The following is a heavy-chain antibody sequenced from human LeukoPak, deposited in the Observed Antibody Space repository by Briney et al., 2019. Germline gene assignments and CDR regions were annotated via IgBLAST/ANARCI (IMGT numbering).Heavy chain of an antibody. CDR3: ARVASGGEYFQH. D-gene: IGHD3-10*01. J-gene: IGHJ1*01. CDR2: INPSGGST. V-gene: IGHV1-46*01. Sequence: GASVKVSCKASGYTFTSYYMHWVRQAPGQGLEWMGIINPSGGSTSYAQKFQGRVTMTRDMSTSTVYMELSSLRSEDTAVYYCARVASGGEYFQHWGQGTLVTVSS. CDR1: GYTFTSYY.